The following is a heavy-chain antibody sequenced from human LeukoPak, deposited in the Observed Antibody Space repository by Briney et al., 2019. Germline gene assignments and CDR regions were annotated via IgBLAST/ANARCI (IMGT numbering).Heavy chain of an antibody. V-gene: IGHV3-48*04. CDR2: ISSSSSTI. J-gene: IGHJ6*04. CDR3: AELGITMIGGV. Sequence: GGSLRLSCAASSYGMNWVRQAPGKGLEWVSYISSSSSTIYYADSVKGRFTISRDNAKNSLYLQMNSLRAEDTAVYYCAELGITMIGGVWGKGTTVTISS. D-gene: IGHD3-10*02. CDR1: SYG.